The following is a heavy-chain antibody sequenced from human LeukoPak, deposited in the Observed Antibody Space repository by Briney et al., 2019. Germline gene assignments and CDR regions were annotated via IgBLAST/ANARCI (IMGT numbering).Heavy chain of an antibody. CDR2: IYPVDSDT. D-gene: IGHD3-22*01. CDR3: ARTNYYETSGWASGLSPFDM. J-gene: IGHJ3*02. V-gene: IGHV5-51*01. CDR1: GYSFATHW. Sequence: RGESLKISCKGSGYSFATHWIAWVRQVPGKGLAWIGVIYPVDSDTRYSPSFQGQVTISVDKSTSTAYLQWSSLKASDTAMYYCARTNYYETSGWASGLSPFDMWGRGTMVTVSS.